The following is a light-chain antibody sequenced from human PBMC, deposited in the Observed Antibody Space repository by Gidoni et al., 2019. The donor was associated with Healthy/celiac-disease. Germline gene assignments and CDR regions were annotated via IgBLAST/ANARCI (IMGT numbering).Light chain of an antibody. CDR3: QQSYSTPRT. CDR1: QSISSY. V-gene: IGKV1-39*01. J-gene: IGKJ1*01. CDR2: ASS. Sequence: DIQMNQSPSSLSASVVDRFTITCRESQSISSYLNWYQQKPGKAPKLLIYASSSLQSGVPSRFSGSGSVTDFTLTISSLQPEDFATYYCQQSYSTPRTFGQGTKVEIK.